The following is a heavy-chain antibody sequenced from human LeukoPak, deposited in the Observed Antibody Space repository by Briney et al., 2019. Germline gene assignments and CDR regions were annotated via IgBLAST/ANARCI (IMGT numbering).Heavy chain of an antibody. J-gene: IGHJ5*02. CDR1: GGSISSYY. Sequence: SETLSLTCTVSGGSISSYYWSWIRQPPGKGLEWIGYIYYSGSTNYNPSLKSRVTISVDTSKNQFSLKLSSVTAADTAVYYCATVDAWGQGTLVTVSS. CDR2: IYYSGST. CDR3: ATVDA. V-gene: IGHV4-59*01.